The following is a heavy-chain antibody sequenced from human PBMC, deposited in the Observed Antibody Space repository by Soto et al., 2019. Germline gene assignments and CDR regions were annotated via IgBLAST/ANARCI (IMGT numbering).Heavy chain of an antibody. Sequence: NPSETLSLTCTVSGDSISSASYFWGWIRQPPGKGLEWIGSVYFVGNSYYNPSLKSRVSISVDASKNQFSLRLSSMTAADTGVYYCVRVHVMVVAGSTFDYWGHGTLVTVSS. D-gene: IGHD6-19*01. CDR1: GDSISSASYF. V-gene: IGHV4-39*01. CDR2: VYFVGNS. CDR3: VRVHVMVVAGSTFDY. J-gene: IGHJ4*01.